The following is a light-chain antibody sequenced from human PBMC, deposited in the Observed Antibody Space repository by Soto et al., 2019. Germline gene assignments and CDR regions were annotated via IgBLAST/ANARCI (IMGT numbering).Light chain of an antibody. CDR3: QQSYSTPFT. CDR2: AAS. CDR1: QSISSY. J-gene: IGKJ3*01. V-gene: IGKV1-39*01. Sequence: DIQMTQSPSSLSASVGDRVTITCRASQSISSYLNWYQQKPGKAPKLLIYAASSLQSGVPSRFSGSGSGTDFTLTISSLQPEDFATYYCQQSYSTPFTFCPGTKVDIK.